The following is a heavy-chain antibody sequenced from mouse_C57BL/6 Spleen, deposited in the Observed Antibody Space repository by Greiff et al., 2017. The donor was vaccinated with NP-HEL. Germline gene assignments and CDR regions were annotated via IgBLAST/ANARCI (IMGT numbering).Heavy chain of an antibody. D-gene: IGHD2-3*01. CDR1: GYTFTSYW. Sequence: VQLQQPGAELVRPGSSVKLSCKASGYTFTSYWMDWVKQRPGQGLEWIGNIYPSDSETHYNQKFKDKATLTVDKSSSTAYMQLSSLTSEDSAVYYCARRGDDGYEGFAYWGQGTLVTVSA. CDR2: IYPSDSET. V-gene: IGHV1-61*01. J-gene: IGHJ3*01. CDR3: ARRGDDGYEGFAY.